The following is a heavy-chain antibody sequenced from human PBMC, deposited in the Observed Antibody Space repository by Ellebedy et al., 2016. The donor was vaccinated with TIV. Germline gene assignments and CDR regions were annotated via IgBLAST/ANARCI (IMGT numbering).Heavy chain of an antibody. J-gene: IGHJ4*02. D-gene: IGHD5-18*01. CDR2: IIVYNDNP. V-gene: IGHV1-18*01. CDR3: ARGGMGYSYGTFDY. CDR1: GYTFTNYA. Sequence: AASVKVSCKTSGYTFTNYAISWVRQAPGQGLEWMGWIIVYNDNPNYAQKVQGRVTMTTDTSTSTVYMELRSLRSDDTAVYYCARGGMGYSYGTFDYWGQGTLVTVSS.